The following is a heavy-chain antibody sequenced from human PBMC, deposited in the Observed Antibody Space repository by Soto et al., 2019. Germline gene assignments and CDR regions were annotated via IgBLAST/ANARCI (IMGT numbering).Heavy chain of an antibody. D-gene: IGHD2-2*02. CDR3: ARGDKDIVVVPAAIQG. CDR2: ISYDGSNK. J-gene: IGHJ3*01. Sequence: LRLSCAASGFTFSSYAMHWVRQAPGKGLEWVAVISYDGSNKYYADSVKGRFTISRDNSKNTLYLQMNSLRAEDTAVYYCARGDKDIVVVPAAIQGWGQGTMVTVSS. V-gene: IGHV3-30-3*01. CDR1: GFTFSSYA.